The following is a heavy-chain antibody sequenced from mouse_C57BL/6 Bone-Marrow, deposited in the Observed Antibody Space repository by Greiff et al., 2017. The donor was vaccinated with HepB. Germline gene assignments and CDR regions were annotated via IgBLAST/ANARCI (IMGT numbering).Heavy chain of an antibody. D-gene: IGHD2-3*01. CDR1: GYTFTSYW. J-gene: IGHJ3*01. Sequence: VQLQQPGAELVKPGASVKMSCKASGYTFTSYWITWVKQRPGQGLEWIGDIYPGSGSTNYNEQFKSKATLTVDTSSSTAYMQLSSLTSEDSAVYYCAREGWLLRGGFAYWGQGTLVTVSA. CDR3: AREGWLLRGGFAY. CDR2: IYPGSGST. V-gene: IGHV1-55*01.